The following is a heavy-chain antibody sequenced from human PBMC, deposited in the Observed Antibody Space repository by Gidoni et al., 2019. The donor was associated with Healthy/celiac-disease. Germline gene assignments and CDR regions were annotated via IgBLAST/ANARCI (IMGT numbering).Heavy chain of an antibody. V-gene: IGHV3-23*01. CDR1: GVTGRTFGPYS. Sequence: VQLLESGGTLVQPGWSLRLSCVAFGVTGRTFGPYSISCVRQAPGGGLAGISILRGGGTITHYADSVKGGFTISGDSSKNTVFLQMESLRADDAAIYYCAARHPCSGDMCFGLGYWGRGTLVTVSS. D-gene: IGHD2-15*01. CDR3: AARHPCSGDMCFGLGY. CDR2: LRGGGTIT. J-gene: IGHJ4*01.